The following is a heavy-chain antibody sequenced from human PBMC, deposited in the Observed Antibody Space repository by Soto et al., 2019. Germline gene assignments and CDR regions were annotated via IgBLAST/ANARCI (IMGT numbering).Heavy chain of an antibody. CDR2: ISYDGSNK. J-gene: IGHJ4*02. D-gene: IGHD3-10*01. V-gene: IGHV3-30-3*01. CDR1: GFTFSSYA. Sequence: QVQLVESGGGVVQPGRSLRLSCAASGFTFSSYAMHWVRQAPGKGLEWVAVISYDGSNKYYADSVKGRFTISRDNSKNTLYLQMNGLRGEDTAVYYCARVDNWWGSGSYGDYWGQGTLVTVS. CDR3: ARVDNWWGSGSYGDY.